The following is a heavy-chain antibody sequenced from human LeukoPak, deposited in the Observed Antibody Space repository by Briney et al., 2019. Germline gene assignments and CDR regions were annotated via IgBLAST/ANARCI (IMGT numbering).Heavy chain of an antibody. Sequence: GSLRLSCAASGFTFSSYSMNWVRQAPGKGLEWVSSISSSSSYIYYADSVKGRFTISRDNAKNSLYLQMNSLRAEDTAVYYCARDGYSYGPPALDYWGQGTLVTVSS. D-gene: IGHD5-18*01. CDR3: ARDGYSYGPPALDY. CDR2: ISSSSSYI. V-gene: IGHV3-21*01. CDR1: GFTFSSYS. J-gene: IGHJ4*02.